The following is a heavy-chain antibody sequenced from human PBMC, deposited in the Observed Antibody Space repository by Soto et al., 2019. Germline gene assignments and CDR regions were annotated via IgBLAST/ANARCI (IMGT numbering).Heavy chain of an antibody. CDR3: AKDSYDFWTFDY. D-gene: IGHD3-3*01. Sequence: GGSLRLSCAASGFTFSDYYMSWIRQAPGKGLEWVAVISYDGSNKYYADSVKGRFTISRDNSKNTLYLQMNSLRAEDTAVYYCAKDSYDFWTFDYWGQGTLVTVSS. CDR2: ISYDGSNK. V-gene: IGHV3-30*18. J-gene: IGHJ4*02. CDR1: GFTFSDYY.